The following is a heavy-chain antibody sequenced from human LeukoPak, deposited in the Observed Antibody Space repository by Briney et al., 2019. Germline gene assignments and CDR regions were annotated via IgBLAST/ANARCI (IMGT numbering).Heavy chain of an antibody. CDR2: ISGSGGST. CDR1: GFTFSSYG. J-gene: IGHJ6*03. V-gene: IGHV3-23*01. Sequence: PGGSLRLSCAASGFTFSSYGMSWVRQAPGKGLEWVSAISGSGGSTYYADSVKGRFTISRDNSRNTLYLQMNSLRAEDTAVYYCAKCLLRERIRGGLRGDYYYYMDVWGKGTTVTISS. D-gene: IGHD3-10*01. CDR3: AKCLLRERIRGGLRGDYYYYMDV.